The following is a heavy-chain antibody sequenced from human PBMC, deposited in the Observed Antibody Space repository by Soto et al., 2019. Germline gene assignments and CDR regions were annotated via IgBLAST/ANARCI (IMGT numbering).Heavy chain of an antibody. Sequence: PSETLSLTCTVSGGSIRSSTYYWGWVRQSPGKGLEWIGTIFRSGSTYYNPSLQSRVTISVDTSKNQFSLTLKSVTATDTAVYLCATDSRGWISFLDYWGPGTLVTVSS. CDR1: GGSIRSSTYY. D-gene: IGHD3-22*01. J-gene: IGHJ4*02. CDR2: IFRSGST. V-gene: IGHV4-39*01. CDR3: ATDSRGWISFLDY.